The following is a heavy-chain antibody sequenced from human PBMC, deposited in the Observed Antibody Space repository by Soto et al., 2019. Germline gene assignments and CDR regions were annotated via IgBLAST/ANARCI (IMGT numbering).Heavy chain of an antibody. CDR3: AAYSHKGY. J-gene: IGHJ4*02. CDR1: GFTFSSYG. V-gene: IGHV3-33*01. Sequence: PGGSLRLSCAASGFTFSSYGMHWVRQAPGKGLEWVAVIWYDGSNKYYADYVKGRFTISRDNSKKTLYLQMNSLRAEDTAMYYCAAYSHKGYWGQGTLVTVSS. D-gene: IGHD3-16*01. CDR2: IWYDGSNK.